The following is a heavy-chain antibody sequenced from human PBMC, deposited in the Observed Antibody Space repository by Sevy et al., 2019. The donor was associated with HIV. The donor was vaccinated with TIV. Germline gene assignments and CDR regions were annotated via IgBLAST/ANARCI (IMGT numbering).Heavy chain of an antibody. CDR1: GFTFSNYG. CDR2: IHSDGTNQ. J-gene: IGHJ4*02. Sequence: GGSLRLSCVASGFTFSNYGMHWVRRAPDKGLEWVAFIHSDGTNQYYRDSVKGRFTISRDNAKKTLYLQMNSLRPEDTAMYFCSSRDYGDSIDYWGQGTPVTVSS. D-gene: IGHD4-17*01. CDR3: SSRDYGDSIDY. V-gene: IGHV3-30*02.